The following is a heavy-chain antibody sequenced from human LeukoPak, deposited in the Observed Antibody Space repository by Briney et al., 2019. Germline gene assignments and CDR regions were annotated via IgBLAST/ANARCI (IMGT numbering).Heavy chain of an antibody. V-gene: IGHV3-48*01. CDR3: ARVDSAAGTQEDAFDI. Sequence: GGSLRLSCAASGFTFSSYSMNWVRQAPGKGLEWLSYISSSSSTIYYADSVKGRFTISRDNSKNTLYLQMNSLRAEDTAVYYCARVDSAAGTQEDAFDIWGQGTMVTVSS. D-gene: IGHD6-13*01. J-gene: IGHJ3*02. CDR2: ISSSSSTI. CDR1: GFTFSSYS.